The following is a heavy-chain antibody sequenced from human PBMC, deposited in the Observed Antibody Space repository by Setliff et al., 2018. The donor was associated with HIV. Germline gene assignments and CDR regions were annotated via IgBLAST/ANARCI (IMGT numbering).Heavy chain of an antibody. J-gene: IGHJ3*01. Sequence: GESLKISCKAVDYTFTTYWIGWVRQMPGEGLEWMGIIYPEDSNIKYNPSFQNQVTISADKSISTAYLQVHNLKASDTATYYCARRDGRSMNVFEIWGPGTMVTVSS. CDR2: IYPEDSNI. V-gene: IGHV5-51*01. CDR1: DYTFTTYW. D-gene: IGHD6-13*01. CDR3: ARRDGRSMNVFEI.